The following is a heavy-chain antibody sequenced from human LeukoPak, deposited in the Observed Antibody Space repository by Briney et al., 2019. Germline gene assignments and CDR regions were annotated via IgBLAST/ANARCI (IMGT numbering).Heavy chain of an antibody. D-gene: IGHD3-3*01. CDR3: ARVHGVVTDY. J-gene: IGHJ4*02. CDR1: GGSIIGSDCS. Sequence: SETLSLTCTVSGGSIIGSDCSWGWIRQPPGKGLEWIGSIHYTGTTNYNPSLKSRITISVDTSKNQFSLKLSSVTAADTAVYYCARVHGVVTDYWGQGTLVTVSS. V-gene: IGHV4-39*07. CDR2: IHYTGTT.